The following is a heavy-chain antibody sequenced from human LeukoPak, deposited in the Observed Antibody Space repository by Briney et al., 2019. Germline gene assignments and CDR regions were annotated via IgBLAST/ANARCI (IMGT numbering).Heavy chain of an antibody. Sequence: SETLPLTCTVSGGSISSYYWSWIRQPPGKGLEWIGYIYYSGSTNYNPSLKSRVTISVDTSKNQFSLKLSSVTAADTAVYYCARHAAVEGSSGWSPLWWFDPWGQGTLVTVSS. CDR3: ARHAAVEGSSGWSPLWWFDP. J-gene: IGHJ5*02. CDR1: GGSISSYY. D-gene: IGHD6-19*01. CDR2: IYYSGST. V-gene: IGHV4-59*08.